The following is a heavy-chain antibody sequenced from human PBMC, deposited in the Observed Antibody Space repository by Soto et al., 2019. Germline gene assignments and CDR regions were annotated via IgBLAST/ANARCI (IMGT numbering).Heavy chain of an antibody. Sequence: SETLSLTCTVSGGSISSGGYYWSWIRQHPGKGLEWIGYIYYSGSTYYNPSLKSRVTISVDTSKNQFSLKLSSVTAADTAVYSCAREYSSGWHTWFDPWGQGTLVTVPQ. J-gene: IGHJ5*02. V-gene: IGHV4-31*03. D-gene: IGHD6-19*01. CDR1: GGSISSGGYY. CDR2: IYYSGST. CDR3: AREYSSGWHTWFDP.